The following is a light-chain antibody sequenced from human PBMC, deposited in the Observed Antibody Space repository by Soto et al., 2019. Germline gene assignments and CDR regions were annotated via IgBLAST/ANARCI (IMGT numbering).Light chain of an antibody. Sequence: EIVLTQSPGTLSLSPGERSTLSCRASQSVSSSYLAWYQQKPGQAPRLLIYGASSRATGIPDRFSGSGSGTDFILTISRLEPEDFAVYYCQQYGSSLLFTFGPGTKVDLK. CDR1: QSVSSSY. V-gene: IGKV3-20*01. J-gene: IGKJ3*01. CDR2: GAS. CDR3: QQYGSSLLFT.